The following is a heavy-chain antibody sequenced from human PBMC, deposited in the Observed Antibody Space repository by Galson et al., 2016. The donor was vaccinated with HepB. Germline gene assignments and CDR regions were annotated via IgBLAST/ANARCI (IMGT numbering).Heavy chain of an antibody. D-gene: IGHD1-7*01. V-gene: IGHV3-21*01. CDR1: GFSFRSYS. Sequence: SLRLSCAASGFSFRSYSLNWVRQAPGKGPEWVSFISSSSRYINYADSVKGRFTIARDNAKNSVYLQMNSLRAEDTAVYYCARDFKVWNYGAGMDVWGQGTTVTVSS. CDR3: ARDFKVWNYGAGMDV. J-gene: IGHJ6*02. CDR2: ISSSSRYI.